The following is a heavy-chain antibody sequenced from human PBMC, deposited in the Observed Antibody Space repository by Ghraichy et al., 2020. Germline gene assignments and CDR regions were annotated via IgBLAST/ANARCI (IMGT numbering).Heavy chain of an antibody. CDR1: GGSISSSSFH. Sequence: SETLSLTCSVSGGSISSSSFHWAWIRQSPGQGLEWIGSIYYGGTTYDNPSLKSRVTMSVDTSSNYFSLKLTSVTAYDTAVYYCARHGRNIRGWYGGYFDSWGQGTRVTVSS. D-gene: IGHD6-19*01. J-gene: IGHJ4*02. CDR2: IYYGGTT. V-gene: IGHV4-39*01. CDR3: ARHGRNIRGWYGGYFDS.